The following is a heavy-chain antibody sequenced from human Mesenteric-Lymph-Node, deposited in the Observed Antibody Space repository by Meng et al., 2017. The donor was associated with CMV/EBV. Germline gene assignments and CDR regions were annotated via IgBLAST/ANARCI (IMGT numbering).Heavy chain of an antibody. V-gene: IGHV1-69*10. CDR1: GGTFSSYA. Sequence: SVKVSCKASGGTFSSYAISWVRQAPGQGLEWMGGIIPILGIANYAQKFQGRVTITADKSTSIAYMEVRSLRSDDTAVYYCARLGSAGTFPFDYWGQGTLVTVSS. CDR3: ARLGSAGTFPFDY. D-gene: IGHD3-10*01. J-gene: IGHJ4*02. CDR2: IIPILGIA.